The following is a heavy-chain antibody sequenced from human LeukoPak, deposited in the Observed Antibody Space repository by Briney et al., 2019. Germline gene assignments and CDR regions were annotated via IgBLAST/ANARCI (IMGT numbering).Heavy chain of an antibody. CDR2: IYHSGST. Sequence: SETLSLTCAVSGGSISSGGYSWSWIRQPPGKGLEWIGYIYHSGSTYYNPSLKSRVTISVDRSKNQFSLKLSSVTAADTAVYYRAGTITIDYYGMDVWGQGTTVTVSS. D-gene: IGHD3-10*01. CDR3: AGTITIDYYGMDV. CDR1: GGSISSGGYS. V-gene: IGHV4-30-2*01. J-gene: IGHJ6*02.